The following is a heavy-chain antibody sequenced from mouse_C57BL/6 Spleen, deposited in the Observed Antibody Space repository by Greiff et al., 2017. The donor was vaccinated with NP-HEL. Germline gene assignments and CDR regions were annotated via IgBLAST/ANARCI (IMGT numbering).Heavy chain of an antibody. CDR3: ARDYYDYDGGYFDV. D-gene: IGHD2-4*01. V-gene: IGHV5-17*01. J-gene: IGHJ1*03. CDR1: GFTFSDYG. Sequence: EVQVVESGGGLVKPGGSLKLSCAASGFTFSDYGMHWVRQAPEKGLEWVAYISSGSSTIYYADTVKGRFTISRDNAKNTLFLQMTSLRSEDTAMYYCARDYYDYDGGYFDVWGTGTTVTVSS. CDR2: ISSGSSTI.